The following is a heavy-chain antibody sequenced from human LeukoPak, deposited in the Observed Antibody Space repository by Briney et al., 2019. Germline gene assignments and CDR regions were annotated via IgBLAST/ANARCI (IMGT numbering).Heavy chain of an antibody. CDR3: GQSSPVLLWS. D-gene: IGHD3-10*01. CDR1: GFTFSTYW. J-gene: IGHJ5*02. CDR2: INGDGSST. V-gene: IGHV3-74*01. Sequence: GGSLRLSCAAYGFTFSTYWMHWVRQAPGKGLVWVSRINGDGSSTSYADSVKGRFTISRDNAKNTLYLQMNSLRAEDTAVYYCGQSSPVLLWSWGQGTLVTVSS.